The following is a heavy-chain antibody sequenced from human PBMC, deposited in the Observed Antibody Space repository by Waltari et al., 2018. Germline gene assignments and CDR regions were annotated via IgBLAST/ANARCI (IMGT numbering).Heavy chain of an antibody. CDR1: GFTFSSYA. CDR3: AKEPSAVTTRTWFDP. J-gene: IGHJ5*02. V-gene: IGHV3-23*01. Sequence: EVQLLESGGGLVQPGGSLRLSCAASGFTFSSYAMSWVRQAPGKGLEWVSAISGSGGSTYYADAVKCRFTISRDNSKNTLYLQMNSLRAEDTAVYYCAKEPSAVTTRTWFDPWGQGTLVTVSS. D-gene: IGHD4-4*01. CDR2: ISGSGGST.